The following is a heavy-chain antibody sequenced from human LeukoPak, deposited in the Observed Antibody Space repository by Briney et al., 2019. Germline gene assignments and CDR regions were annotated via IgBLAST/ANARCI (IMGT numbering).Heavy chain of an antibody. Sequence: GGSLRLSCAASGFTFSGYWMSWVRQAPGKGLEWVANIKQDGSEKYYVDSVKGRFTISRDNAKNSLYLQMDSLRVEDTAVYYCAKGKRYPDYWGQGTLVTVSS. D-gene: IGHD1-1*01. J-gene: IGHJ4*02. CDR1: GFTFSGYW. V-gene: IGHV3-7*03. CDR2: IKQDGSEK. CDR3: AKGKRYPDY.